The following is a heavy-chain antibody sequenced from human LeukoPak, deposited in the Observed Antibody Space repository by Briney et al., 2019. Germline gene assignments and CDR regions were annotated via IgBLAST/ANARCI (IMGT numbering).Heavy chain of an antibody. J-gene: IGHJ4*02. CDR2: IIPIFGTA. Sequence: SVKVSCKASGGTFSSYAISWVRQAPGEGLEWMGGIIPIFGTANYAQKFQGRVTITADESTSTAYMELSSLRSEDTAVYYCARDSGDGYNYLDYWGQGTLVTASS. V-gene: IGHV1-69*13. CDR1: GGTFSSYA. D-gene: IGHD5-24*01. CDR3: ARDSGDGYNYLDY.